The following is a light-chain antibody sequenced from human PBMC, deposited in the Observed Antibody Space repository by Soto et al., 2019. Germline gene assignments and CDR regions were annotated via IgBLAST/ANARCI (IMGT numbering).Light chain of an antibody. Sequence: DIQMTQSPSSLSASVGDRITITCRASETITSYLHWYQQIPGKAPRLLIFLASNLQRGVPSRFSGSGSGTNFILTISGLQPEDFAIYFCQQSYTPQITFGGGTKVDIK. CDR1: ETITSY. J-gene: IGKJ4*01. V-gene: IGKV1-39*01. CDR2: LAS. CDR3: QQSYTPQIT.